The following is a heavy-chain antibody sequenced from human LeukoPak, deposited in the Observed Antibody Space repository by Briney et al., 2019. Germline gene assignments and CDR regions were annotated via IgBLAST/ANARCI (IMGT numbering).Heavy chain of an antibody. CDR2: IYYSGST. V-gene: IGHV4-39*01. D-gene: IGHD3-22*01. Sequence: SETLSLTCTVSGGSISSSSYYWGWIRQPPGKWLEWIGSIYYSGSTYYNPSLKSRVTISVDTSKNQFSLKLSSVTAADTAVYYCARRDYYDSSGYYPLFDYWGQGTLVTVSS. CDR1: GGSISSSSYY. J-gene: IGHJ4*02. CDR3: ARRDYYDSSGYYPLFDY.